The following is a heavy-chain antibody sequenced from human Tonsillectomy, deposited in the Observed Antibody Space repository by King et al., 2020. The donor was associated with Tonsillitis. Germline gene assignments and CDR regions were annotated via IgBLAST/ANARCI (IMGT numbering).Heavy chain of an antibody. CDR1: GFTFRNYD. CDR2: INTGSTYI. V-gene: IGHV3-21*01. Sequence: VQLVESGGGLVKPGGSLRLSCATSGFTFRNYDMNWVRQAPGRGLEWVSSINTGSTYIYYADSVKGRFTISRENAKNSLFLELNSLRAEDTAVYFCAKVQGAGYFDTGRGAFDIWGQGTMVTVSS. J-gene: IGHJ3*02. D-gene: IGHD3-22*01. CDR3: AKVQGAGYFDTGRGAFDI.